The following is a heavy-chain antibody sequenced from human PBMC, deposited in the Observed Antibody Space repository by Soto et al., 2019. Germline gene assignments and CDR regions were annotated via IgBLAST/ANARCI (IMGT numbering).Heavy chain of an antibody. CDR1: GFTFSSYW. J-gene: IGHJ4*02. D-gene: IGHD3-22*01. Sequence: EVQLVESGGGLVQPGESLTLSCAASGFTFSSYWMHWVRQAPGKGLVWVSRIKSDGSGTYYADSVKGRLTISRDNARNTLYLQMSSLRVEDTAVYFCARGDGDHYDGNGYLGWHWGQGTLVTVSS. CDR3: ARGDGDHYDGNGYLGWH. V-gene: IGHV3-74*01. CDR2: IKSDGSGT.